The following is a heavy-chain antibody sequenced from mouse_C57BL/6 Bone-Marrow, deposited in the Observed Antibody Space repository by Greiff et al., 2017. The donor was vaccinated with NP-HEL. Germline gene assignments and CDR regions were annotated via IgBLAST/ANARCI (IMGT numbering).Heavy chain of an antibody. CDR2: ISYDGSN. J-gene: IGHJ2*01. Sequence: EVQLQESGPGLVKPSQSLSLTCSVTGYSITSGYYWNWIRQFPGNKLEWMGYISYDGSNNYNPSLKNRISITRDTSKNQFFLKLNSVTTEDTATYYCARAPPFITTVVATDYWGQGTTLTGSS. V-gene: IGHV3-6*01. CDR3: ARAPPFITTVVATDY. CDR1: GYSITSGYY. D-gene: IGHD1-1*01.